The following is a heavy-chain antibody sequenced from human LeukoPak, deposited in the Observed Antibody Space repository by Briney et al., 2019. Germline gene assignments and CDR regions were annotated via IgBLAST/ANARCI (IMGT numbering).Heavy chain of an antibody. CDR3: ASGSGYFFDY. CDR1: GGSFGGYL. Sequence: SETLSLTCAVNGGSFGGYLWTWIRQPPGKGLEWIGGINDSGSSNYNPSLKSRVTISVDTSKNQSSLKLSSVTAADTAVYYCASGSGYFFDYWGQGTLVTVSS. V-gene: IGHV4-34*01. D-gene: IGHD1-14*01. J-gene: IGHJ4*02. CDR2: INDSGSS.